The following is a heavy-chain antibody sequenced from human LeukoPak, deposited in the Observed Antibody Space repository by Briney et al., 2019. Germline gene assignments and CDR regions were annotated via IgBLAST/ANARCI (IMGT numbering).Heavy chain of an antibody. CDR2: IRGSGGRT. J-gene: IGHJ4*02. CDR1: GFTFSSYA. V-gene: IGHV3-23*01. CDR3: ARDRGRPAEFDY. Sequence: GGSLRLSCAASGFTFSSYAVNWVRQAPGKGLEWVSVIRGSGGRTDYADSVKGRFTISRDNAKNSLYLQMNSLRAEDTAVYYCARDRGRPAEFDYWGQGTLVTVSS. D-gene: IGHD3-10*01.